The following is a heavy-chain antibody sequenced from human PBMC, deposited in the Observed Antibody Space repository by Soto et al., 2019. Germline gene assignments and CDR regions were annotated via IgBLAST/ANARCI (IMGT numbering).Heavy chain of an antibody. D-gene: IGHD3-16*01. CDR2: IYTSGST. J-gene: IGHJ4*02. Sequence: PSETSLTCTVSGGSISSYYWSWIRQPAGKGLEWIGRIYTSGSTNYNPSLKSRVTMSVDTSKNQFSLKLSSVTAADTAVYYCARDRLGLFDYWGQGTLVTVSS. V-gene: IGHV4-4*07. CDR1: GGSISSYY. CDR3: ARDRLGLFDY.